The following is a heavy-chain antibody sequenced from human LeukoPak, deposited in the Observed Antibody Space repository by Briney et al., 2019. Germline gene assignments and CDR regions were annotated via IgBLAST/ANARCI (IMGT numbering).Heavy chain of an antibody. Sequence: SETLSLACTVSGDSISSGTYSWTGIRQLAGKGLEWIGGISTIGSTKFHPSLNSRVTMSLDTSENHFSLNIESVTAADTAVYYCARETEEIHSPSWGLYDYCYNMDVWGRGTTVTVSS. CDR1: GDSISSGTYS. D-gene: IGHD6-13*01. CDR3: ARETEEIHSPSWGLYDYCYNMDV. V-gene: IGHV4-61*02. J-gene: IGHJ6*03. CDR2: ISTIGST.